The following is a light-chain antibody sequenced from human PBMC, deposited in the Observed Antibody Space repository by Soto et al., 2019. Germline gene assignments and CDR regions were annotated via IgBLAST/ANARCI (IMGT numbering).Light chain of an antibody. CDR1: QSLTNTF. Sequence: IVLTQSPGTLSLSPGERATLSCRASQSLTNTFLNWYQHKPDQAPRLLIYGVFSRATGIPDRFSGTGSGTDFTLTISRLELEDSAVYFCQQYAYSPRAFGQGTKVDIK. J-gene: IGKJ1*01. CDR3: QQYAYSPRA. CDR2: GVF. V-gene: IGKV3-20*01.